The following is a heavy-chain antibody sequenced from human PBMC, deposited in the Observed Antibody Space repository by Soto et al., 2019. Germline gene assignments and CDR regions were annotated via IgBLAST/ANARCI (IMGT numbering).Heavy chain of an antibody. Sequence: QVPLVQSGAEVMKPGASVQVSCKASGYTFTSYGISWVRQAPGKGLEWMGWNSAYIGNTNYAQKLQGRVTMTTDTSTSTAYMELRSLRTDDTAVYYCAKDYIAAAGTIDYWGQGTLVTVS. J-gene: IGHJ4*02. V-gene: IGHV1-18*04. CDR2: NSAYIGNT. CDR3: AKDYIAAAGTIDY. CDR1: GYTFTSYG. D-gene: IGHD6-13*01.